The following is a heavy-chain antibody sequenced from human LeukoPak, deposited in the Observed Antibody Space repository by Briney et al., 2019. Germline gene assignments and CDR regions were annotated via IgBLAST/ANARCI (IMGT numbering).Heavy chain of an antibody. CDR2: IRYDGSNK. J-gene: IGHJ3*02. Sequence: GGSLRLSCAASGFTFSSYGMHWVRQAPGKGLEWVAFIRYDGSNKYYADSVKGRFTISRDNSKNTLYLQMNSLRAEDTAVYYCAKDGVYDSREGRGAFDIWGQGTMVTVSS. D-gene: IGHD3-22*01. CDR3: AKDGVYDSREGRGAFDI. V-gene: IGHV3-30*02. CDR1: GFTFSSYG.